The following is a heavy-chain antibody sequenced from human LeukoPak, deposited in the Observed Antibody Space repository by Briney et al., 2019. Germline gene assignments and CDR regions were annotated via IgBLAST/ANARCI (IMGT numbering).Heavy chain of an antibody. Sequence: GASVKVSCKVSGYTLTELSMHWVRQAPGKGLEWMGGFDPEDGGTIYAQKFQGRVTMTEDTSTDTAYMELSSLRSEDTAVYYCATEYGTTGTTPSGGIDYWGQGTLVTVSS. CDR1: GYTLTELS. J-gene: IGHJ4*02. V-gene: IGHV1-24*01. D-gene: IGHD1-1*01. CDR2: FDPEDGGT. CDR3: ATEYGTTGTTPSGGIDY.